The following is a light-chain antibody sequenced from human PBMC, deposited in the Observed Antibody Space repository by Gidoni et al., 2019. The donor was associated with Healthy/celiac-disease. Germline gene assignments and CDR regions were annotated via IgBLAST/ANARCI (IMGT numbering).Light chain of an antibody. CDR1: QGISSY. Sequence: DIQLTQSPSFLSASVGDRVTITCRARQGISSYLAWYQQKPGKAPKLLIYAASTLQSGVPSRFSGSGSGTEFTLTISSLQPEDFATYYCQQLNSYPFTFXPXTKVDIK. CDR3: QQLNSYPFT. J-gene: IGKJ3*01. V-gene: IGKV1-9*01. CDR2: AAS.